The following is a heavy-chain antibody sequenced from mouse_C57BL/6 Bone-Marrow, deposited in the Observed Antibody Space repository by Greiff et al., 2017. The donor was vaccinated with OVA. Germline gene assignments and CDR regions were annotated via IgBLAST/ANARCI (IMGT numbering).Heavy chain of an antibody. CDR3: ASEYYFDY. Sequence: QVQLQQPGAELVMPGASVKLSCKASGYTFTSYWMHWVKQRPGQGLEWIGEIDPSDSYTNYNQKFKGKSTLTVDKSSSTAYMQLSSLTSEDSAVYYCASEYYFDYWGQGTTLTVSS. V-gene: IGHV1-69*01. J-gene: IGHJ2*01. CDR2: IDPSDSYT. CDR1: GYTFTSYW.